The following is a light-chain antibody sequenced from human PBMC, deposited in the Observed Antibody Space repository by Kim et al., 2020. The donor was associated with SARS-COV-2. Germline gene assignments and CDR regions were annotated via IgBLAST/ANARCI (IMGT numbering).Light chain of an antibody. CDR1: SGSIDSND. CDR2: EDN. Sequence: TVTISCTGSSGSIDSNDVQWYQQRPGRAPTTVIYEDNQRPSGVPDRFSGSIDSSSNSASLTISGLKTEDEADYYCQSYDSSNQGVVFGGGTQLTVL. CDR3: QSYDSSNQGVV. J-gene: IGLJ2*01. V-gene: IGLV6-57*02.